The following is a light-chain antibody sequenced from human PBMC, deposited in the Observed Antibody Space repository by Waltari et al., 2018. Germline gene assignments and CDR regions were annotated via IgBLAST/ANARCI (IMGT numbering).Light chain of an antibody. CDR2: VNSDGSH. CDR1: SGHSSSA. CDR3: QTWGTGIQV. J-gene: IGLJ2*01. Sequence: QLVLTQSPSASASLGASVKLTCTLSSGHSSSAIAWHQQQPEKGPRYLMKVNSDGSHSRGDGIPDRFSGSRSGAERYLTISSLQSEDEADYYCQTWGTGIQVFGGGTKLTVL. V-gene: IGLV4-69*01.